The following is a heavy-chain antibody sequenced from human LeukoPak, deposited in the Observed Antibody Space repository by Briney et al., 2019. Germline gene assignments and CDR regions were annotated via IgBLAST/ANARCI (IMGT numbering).Heavy chain of an antibody. J-gene: IGHJ6*02. CDR1: GYTFTSYG. CDR2: ISAYNGNT. Sequence: GASVKVSCKASGYTFTSYGISWVRQAPGQGLEWMGWISAYNGNTNYAQKLQGRVTMTTDTSTSTAYMELRSLRSDDTAVYYCATLGGYGSGSYYNDYGMDVWGQGTTVTVSS. V-gene: IGHV1-18*01. CDR3: ATLGGYGSGSYYNDYGMDV. D-gene: IGHD3-10*01.